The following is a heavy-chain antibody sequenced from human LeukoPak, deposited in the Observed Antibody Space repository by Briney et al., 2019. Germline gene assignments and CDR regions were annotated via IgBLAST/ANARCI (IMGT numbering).Heavy chain of an antibody. CDR1: GFTFSSYW. V-gene: IGHV3-7*03. CDR2: IKQDGSEK. CDR3: AKDLHVLRYLDPLGMDV. J-gene: IGHJ6*02. D-gene: IGHD3-9*01. Sequence: GGSLRLSCAASGFTFSSYWMSWVRQAPGKGLEWVANIKQDGSEKYYVDSVKGRFTISRDNAKNSLYLQMNSLRAEDTALYYCAKDLHVLRYLDPLGMDVWGQGTTVTVSS.